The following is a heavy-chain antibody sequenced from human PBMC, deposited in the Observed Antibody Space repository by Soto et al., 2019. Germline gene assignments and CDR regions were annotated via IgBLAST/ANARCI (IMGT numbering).Heavy chain of an antibody. CDR1: GGSISSGGYS. J-gene: IGHJ6*02. Sequence: SETLSLTCTVSGGSISSGGYSWSWIRQPPGKGLEWIGYMYHSGSTYYNPSLKSRVTISIDRSKNQFSLKLSSVTAADTAVYYCARLWSSSWLYYYGMDVWGQGTTVT. CDR3: ARLWSSSWLYYYGMDV. V-gene: IGHV4-30-2*01. CDR2: MYHSGST. D-gene: IGHD6-13*01.